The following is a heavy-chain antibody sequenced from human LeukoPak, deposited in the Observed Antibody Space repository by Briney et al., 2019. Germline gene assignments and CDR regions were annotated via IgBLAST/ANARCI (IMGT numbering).Heavy chain of an antibody. V-gene: IGHV3-33*06. CDR2: IWYDGSNK. D-gene: IGHD1-7*01. Sequence: GGSLRLSCAASGFTFSSYGMHWVRQAPGKGLEWVAVIWYDGSNKYYADSVKGRFTISRDNSKNTLYLQMNSLRAEDTAVYYCAKTLLGTIVGYFDYWGQGTLVTVSS. CDR1: GFTFSSYG. J-gene: IGHJ4*02. CDR3: AKTLLGTIVGYFDY.